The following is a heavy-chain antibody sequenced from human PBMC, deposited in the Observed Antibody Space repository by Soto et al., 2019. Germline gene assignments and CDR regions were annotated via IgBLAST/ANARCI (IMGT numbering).Heavy chain of an antibody. J-gene: IGHJ4*02. D-gene: IGHD3-22*01. Sequence: ESGGGLVQPGRSLRLSCAASGFTFDDYAMHWVRQAPGKGLEWVSGISWNSGSIGYADSVKGRFTISRDNAKNSLYLQMNSLRAEDTALYYCAKGYYYDSSGYFPLDYWGQGTLVTVSS. CDR3: AKGYYYDSSGYFPLDY. V-gene: IGHV3-9*01. CDR2: ISWNSGSI. CDR1: GFTFDDYA.